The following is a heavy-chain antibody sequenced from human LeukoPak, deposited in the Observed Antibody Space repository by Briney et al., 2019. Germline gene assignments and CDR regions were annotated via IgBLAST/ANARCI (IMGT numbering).Heavy chain of an antibody. CDR1: GFTFSSYG. V-gene: IGHV3-23*01. CDR2: TGSTGVST. Sequence: GGSLRLSCAASGFTFSSYGMHWVRQAPGKGLEWVSGTGSTGVSTFYADSVKGRFTVSRDNSKNTLSLQMNSLRAEDTAVYYCAKDPGVVPAHYFDYWGQGTLVTVSS. CDR3: AKDPGVVPAHYFDY. D-gene: IGHD2-2*01. J-gene: IGHJ4*02.